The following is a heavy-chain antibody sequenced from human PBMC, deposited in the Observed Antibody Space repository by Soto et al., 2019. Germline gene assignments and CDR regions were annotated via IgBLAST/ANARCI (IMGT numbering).Heavy chain of an antibody. CDR3: ARAVGYCSGGSCHGLDY. D-gene: IGHD2-15*01. CDR2: IYHSGAT. V-gene: IGHV4-4*02. Sequence: QVQLQESGPGLVRPSGTLALTCAVSGGSISSSNWWNWVRQPPGKGLAWIGEIYHSGATNYNPSLTSRVTRSVDKSTTQFSLKLASVTAAETAVYYCARAVGYCSGGSCHGLDYWGQGTLVTVSS. J-gene: IGHJ4*02. CDR1: GGSISSSNW.